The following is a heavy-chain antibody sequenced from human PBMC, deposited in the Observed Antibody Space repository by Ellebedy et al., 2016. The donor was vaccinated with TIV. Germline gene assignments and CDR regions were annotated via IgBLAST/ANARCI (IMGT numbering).Heavy chain of an antibody. J-gene: IGHJ4*02. CDR1: GYTCTSLD. D-gene: IGHD3-3*01. V-gene: IGHV1-8*01. Sequence: AASVKVSCKASGYTCTSLDTNWMRQAPGQGLEWMGWMSPKNEYRGYAQKFQGRVTMTWNITISTVYVGLSGLTSEDTAVYYCARGVDEGVAYWGQGTLVTVSS. CDR3: ARGVDEGVAY. CDR2: MSPKNEYR.